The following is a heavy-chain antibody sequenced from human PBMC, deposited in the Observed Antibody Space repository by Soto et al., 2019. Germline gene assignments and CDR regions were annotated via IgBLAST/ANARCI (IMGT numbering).Heavy chain of an antibody. CDR1: GFTFSSYA. D-gene: IGHD2-2*01. CDR2: ISGSGGST. J-gene: IGHJ4*02. Sequence: EVQLLESGGGLVQPGGSLRLSCAASGFTFSSYAMSWVRQAPGKGLEWVSAISGSGGSTYYADSVKGRFTISRDNSKNTLYLQMNSLRAEDTAVYYCAKDDPPIHCSSTSCYDAGYWGQGTLVTVSS. V-gene: IGHV3-23*01. CDR3: AKDDPPIHCSSTSCYDAGY.